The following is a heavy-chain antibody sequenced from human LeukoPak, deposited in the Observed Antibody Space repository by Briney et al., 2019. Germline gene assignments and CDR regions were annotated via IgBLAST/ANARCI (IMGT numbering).Heavy chain of an antibody. J-gene: IGHJ3*02. Sequence: PGGSLRLSCAASGFTFDDYAMHWVRQAPGKGPEWVSGISWNSGSIGYADSVKGRFTISRDNAKNSLYLQMNSLRAEDTALYYCAKDTHYYDSSGSAAFDIWGQGTMVTVSS. V-gene: IGHV3-9*01. CDR1: GFTFDDYA. CDR2: ISWNSGSI. D-gene: IGHD3-22*01. CDR3: AKDTHYYDSSGSAAFDI.